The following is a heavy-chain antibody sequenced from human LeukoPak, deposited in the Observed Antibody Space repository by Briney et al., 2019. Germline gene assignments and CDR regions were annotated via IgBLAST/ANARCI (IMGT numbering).Heavy chain of an antibody. J-gene: IGHJ5*02. V-gene: IGHV4-61*02. Sequence: SETLSLTCTVSGGSISSDTYYWSWIRQPAGKGLEWIGRIYASGNTNYSPSLKGRVTISVDTSKNQFPLKLNSVTAADTAVYYCAGARRYCSGGSCCNWFDPWGQGTLVTVSS. CDR2: IYASGNT. CDR1: GGSISSDTYY. D-gene: IGHD2-15*01. CDR3: AGARRYCSGGSCCNWFDP.